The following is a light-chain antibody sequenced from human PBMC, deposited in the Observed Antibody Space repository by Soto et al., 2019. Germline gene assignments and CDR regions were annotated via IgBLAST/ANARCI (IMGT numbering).Light chain of an antibody. CDR3: QQYHNWPPQYT. J-gene: IGKJ2*01. V-gene: IGKV3-15*01. Sequence: EIVMTQSPASLSVSPGDGATLSCRASQTVASNLAWYQQKPGQGPRLLIHGASTRAAGVPARFSGSGSGTDLTLTISSLQSEDSAVYYCQQYHNWPPQYTFGQGTRLQIK. CDR2: GAS. CDR1: QTVASN.